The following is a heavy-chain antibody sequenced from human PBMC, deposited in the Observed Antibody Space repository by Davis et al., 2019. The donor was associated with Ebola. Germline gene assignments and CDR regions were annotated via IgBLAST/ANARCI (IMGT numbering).Heavy chain of an antibody. CDR2: IHSSGSPV. CDR1: GFTFSSYS. J-gene: IGHJ4*02. V-gene: IGHV3-48*02. CDR3: SIVATRGRFDC. Sequence: GESLKISCVASGFTFSSYSMNWVRQAPGKGLEWVSYIHSSGSPVYYANSVKGRFTISRDDAKSSLYLQMNSLRDEDTALYYCSIVATRGRFDCWGQGTLVTVSS.